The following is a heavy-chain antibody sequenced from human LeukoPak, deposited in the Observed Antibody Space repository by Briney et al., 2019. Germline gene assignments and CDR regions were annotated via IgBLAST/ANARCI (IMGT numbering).Heavy chain of an antibody. J-gene: IGHJ3*02. V-gene: IGHV1-46*01. D-gene: IGHD6-13*01. Sequence: ASVTVSCKAFGYTFTSYYMHWVRQAPGQGLEWMGIINHSGGSTSYAQKFQGRVTMTRDTSTSTVYMELSSLRSEDTAVYYCAGQGYSSSWHGAFDIWGQGTMVTVSS. CDR3: AGQGYSSSWHGAFDI. CDR1: GYTFTSYY. CDR2: INHSGGST.